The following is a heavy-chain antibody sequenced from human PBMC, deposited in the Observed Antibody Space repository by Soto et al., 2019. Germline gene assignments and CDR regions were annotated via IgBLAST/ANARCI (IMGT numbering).Heavy chain of an antibody. CDR2: ISYDGSNK. CDR1: GFTFSSYA. V-gene: IGHV3-30-3*01. Sequence: GGSLRLSCAASGFTFSSYAMHWVRQAPGKGLEWVAVISYDGSNKYYADSVKGRFTISRDNSKSTLYLQMNSLRAEDTAVYYCARGGVVILDYWGQGTLVTVSS. CDR3: ARGGVVILDY. J-gene: IGHJ4*02. D-gene: IGHD3-3*01.